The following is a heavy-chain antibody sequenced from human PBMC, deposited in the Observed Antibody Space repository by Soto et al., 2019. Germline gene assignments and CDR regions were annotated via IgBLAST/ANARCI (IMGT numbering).Heavy chain of an antibody. CDR1: GFTFSSYS. CDR3: AFGEESRYYYYGMDV. V-gene: IGHV3-48*01. CDR2: ISSSSSTI. Sequence: GGSLRLSCSASGFTFSSYSMNWVRQAPGKGLEWVSYISSSSSTIYYADSVEGRFTISRDNAKNSLYLQMNSLRAEDTAVYYCAFGEESRYYYYGMDVWGQGTTVTVSS. D-gene: IGHD3-10*01. J-gene: IGHJ6*02.